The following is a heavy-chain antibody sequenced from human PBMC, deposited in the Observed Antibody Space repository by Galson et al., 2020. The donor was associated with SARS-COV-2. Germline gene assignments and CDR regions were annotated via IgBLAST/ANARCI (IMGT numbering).Heavy chain of an antibody. Sequence: GESLKISCAASGFTVSSSYMTWVRQAPGKGLEWVSVLYTYGTTYYADSVKGRLTISRDNSKNTLYLQMTSLRAEDTALYYCARKTCGGACFSGYYFDYWGQGTLVTVSP. CDR2: LYTYGTT. CDR1: GFTVSSSY. V-gene: IGHV3-53*01. CDR3: ARKTCGGACFSGYYFDY. J-gene: IGHJ4*02. D-gene: IGHD2-21*01.